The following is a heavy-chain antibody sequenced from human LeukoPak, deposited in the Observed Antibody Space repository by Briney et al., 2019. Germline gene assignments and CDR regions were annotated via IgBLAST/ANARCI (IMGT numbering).Heavy chain of an antibody. CDR3: ARYGNWQQLVNMWYFDY. CDR2: ISGSGGST. D-gene: IGHD6-13*01. Sequence: PGGSLRLSCASSGFTFSSYAMSWVRQAPGKGLEWVSAISGSGGSTYYADSVKGRFTISRDNSKNTLYLQMNSLRAEDTAVYYCARYGNWQQLVNMWYFDYWGQGTLVTVSS. J-gene: IGHJ4*02. V-gene: IGHV3-23*01. CDR1: GFTFSSYA.